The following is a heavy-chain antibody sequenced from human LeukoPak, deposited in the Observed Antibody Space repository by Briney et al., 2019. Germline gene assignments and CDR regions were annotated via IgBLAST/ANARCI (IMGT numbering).Heavy chain of an antibody. CDR1: GFTFSNYA. Sequence: GGSLRLSCAASGFTFSNYAMHWVRQAPGKGLEWVAVISYDGSNKYYADSVKGRFTISRDNSKNTLYLQMNSLRTEDTAVYYCARVVTPGYYYYGMDVWGQGTTVTVSS. J-gene: IGHJ6*02. CDR3: ARVVTPGYYYYGMDV. D-gene: IGHD5-18*01. V-gene: IGHV3-30-3*01. CDR2: ISYDGSNK.